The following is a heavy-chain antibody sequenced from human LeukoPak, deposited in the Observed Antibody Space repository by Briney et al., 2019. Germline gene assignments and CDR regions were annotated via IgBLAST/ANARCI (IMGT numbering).Heavy chain of an antibody. CDR3: ASHYYGSAYYFDS. Sequence: PGGSLRLSCVASGFTFSSYWMTWVRQPPGKGLEWVANIKRDGSEKYYVDSVKGRFTISRDDAKSSLYLQMDSLRADDTAVYYCASHYYGSAYYFDSWGQGTLVTVSS. CDR1: GFTFSSYW. D-gene: IGHD3-10*01. J-gene: IGHJ4*02. CDR2: IKRDGSEK. V-gene: IGHV3-7*01.